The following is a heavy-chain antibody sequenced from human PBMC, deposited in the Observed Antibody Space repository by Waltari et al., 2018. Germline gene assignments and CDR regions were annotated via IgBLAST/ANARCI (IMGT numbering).Heavy chain of an antibody. CDR2: IYSGGDA. V-gene: IGHV4-61*02. D-gene: IGHD3-16*01. CDR3: ARGDERLARYHFDD. Sequence: QVLLQESGPGLVRPSQTLSLTCTVSDGSINNDSYYGSWIRQPAGKGLEWIGRIYSGGDARYSPSLERRVTISVDRSKNQFSLKIFSVTAADAAVYYCARGDERLARYHFDDWGQGTQVIVSS. CDR1: DGSINNDSYY. J-gene: IGHJ4*02.